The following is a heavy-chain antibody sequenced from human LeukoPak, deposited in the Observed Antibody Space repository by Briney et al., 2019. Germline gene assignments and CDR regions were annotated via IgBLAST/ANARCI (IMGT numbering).Heavy chain of an antibody. CDR2: INPNSGGT. Sequence: ASVKVSCKASGYTFTGYYMHWVRQAPGQGLEWMGWINPNSGGTNYAQKFQGWVTMTRDTSISTAYMELSRLRSDDTAVYYCARGLGYYSGGSCYSFGFDAFDIWGQGTMVTVSS. D-gene: IGHD2-15*01. V-gene: IGHV1-2*04. CDR3: ARGLGYYSGGSCYSFGFDAFDI. CDR1: GYTFTGYY. J-gene: IGHJ3*02.